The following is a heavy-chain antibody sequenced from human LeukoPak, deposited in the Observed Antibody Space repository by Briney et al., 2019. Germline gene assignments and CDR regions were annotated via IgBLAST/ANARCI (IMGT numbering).Heavy chain of an antibody. J-gene: IGHJ4*02. Sequence: PSETLSLTCAVYGGSFSGYYWSWIRQPPGKGLEWIGDISHSGSTNYNPALKSRVTISVDTSKNQFSLKLSSVTAADTAVYYCARGGTGVDIVATIPLPFDYWGQGTLVTVSS. D-gene: IGHD5-12*01. CDR3: ARGGTGVDIVATIPLPFDY. CDR2: ISHSGST. CDR1: GGSFSGYY. V-gene: IGHV4-34*01.